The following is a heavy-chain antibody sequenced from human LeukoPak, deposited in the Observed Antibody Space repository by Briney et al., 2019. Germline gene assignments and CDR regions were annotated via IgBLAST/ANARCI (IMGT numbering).Heavy chain of an antibody. Sequence: PGGSLRLSCAASGFTFSDYYMSWIRQAPGKGLEWVSYISSSGSTIYYADSVKGRFTISRDNAKNSLYLQMNSLRAADTAVYYCARGLRVVVPAAPPDAFDIWGQGTMVTVSS. CDR2: ISSSGSTI. D-gene: IGHD2-2*01. V-gene: IGHV3-11*04. CDR3: ARGLRVVVPAAPPDAFDI. J-gene: IGHJ3*02. CDR1: GFTFSDYY.